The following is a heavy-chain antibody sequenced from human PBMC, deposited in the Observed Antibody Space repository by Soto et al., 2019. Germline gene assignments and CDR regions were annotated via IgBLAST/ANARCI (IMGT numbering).Heavy chain of an antibody. D-gene: IGHD3-10*01. CDR1: GGSISSSSYY. CDR3: ARDRYYGGADH. V-gene: IGHV4-39*07. J-gene: IGHJ5*02. CDR2: IYYSGST. Sequence: QLQLQESGPGLVKPSETLSLTCTVSGGSISSSSYYWGWIRQPPGKGLEWIGSIYYSGSTTYNPSLKSRVTMSINTSKNQFSLKVTSVTAADTAVYYCARDRYYGGADHWGQGALVTVSS.